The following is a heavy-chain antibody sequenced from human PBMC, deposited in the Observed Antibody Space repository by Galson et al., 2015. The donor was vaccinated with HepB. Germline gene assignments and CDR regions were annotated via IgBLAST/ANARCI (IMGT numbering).Heavy chain of an antibody. D-gene: IGHD3-22*01. CDR3: ARTYYYDSSGYSSYYYYGMDV. J-gene: IGHJ6*02. Sequence: SLRLSCAASGFTFSSYAMHWVRQAPGKGLEWVAVISYDGSNKYYADSVKGRFTISRDNSKNTLFLQMNSLRAEDTAVYYCARTYYYDSSGYSSYYYYGMDVWGQGTTVTVSS. CDR2: ISYDGSNK. V-gene: IGHV3-30*04. CDR1: GFTFSSYA.